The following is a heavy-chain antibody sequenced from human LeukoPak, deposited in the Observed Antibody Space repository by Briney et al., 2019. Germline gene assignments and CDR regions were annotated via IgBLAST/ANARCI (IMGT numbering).Heavy chain of an antibody. D-gene: IGHD3-9*01. Sequence: GGSLRLSCAASGFTFSSYSMNWVRQAPGKGLEWVSSISSSSSYIYYADSVKGRFTISRDNAKNSLYLQMNSLRAEDTALYYCARHTYYDILTGYYTYYFDYWGQGTLVTVSS. CDR3: ARHTYYDILTGYYTYYFDY. CDR1: GFTFSSYS. J-gene: IGHJ4*02. CDR2: ISSSSSYI. V-gene: IGHV3-21*04.